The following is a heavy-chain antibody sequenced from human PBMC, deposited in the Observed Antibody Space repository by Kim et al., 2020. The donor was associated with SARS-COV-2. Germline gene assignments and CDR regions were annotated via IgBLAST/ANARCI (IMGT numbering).Heavy chain of an antibody. CDR1: GFTFSSYA. D-gene: IGHD3-22*01. V-gene: IGHV3-23*01. CDR2: ISGSGDIT. CDR3: AKGGWLEY. Sequence: GGSLRLSCAASGFTFSSYAMTWVRQAPGKGLEWVSAISGSGDITNYADSVKGRFTISRDNSKNTVHLEMNSLRAEDTAVYYCAKGGWLEYWGQGALVTVS. J-gene: IGHJ4*02.